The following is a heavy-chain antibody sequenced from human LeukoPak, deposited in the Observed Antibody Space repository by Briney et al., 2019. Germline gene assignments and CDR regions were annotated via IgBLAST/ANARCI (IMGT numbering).Heavy chain of an antibody. J-gene: IGHJ3*02. CDR1: GFTLSSYE. CDR3: ARRSKVYDSSGYYWAYDI. D-gene: IGHD3-22*01. Sequence: GGSLRLSCAASGFTLSSYEMHWVRQAPGKGLEWVSTISTAGDTYYPDYVKGRFTISRENGKNSLYLQMNSLRAGDTAVYYCARRSKVYDSSGYYWAYDIWGQGTVVTVSS. V-gene: IGHV3-13*04. CDR2: ISTAGDT.